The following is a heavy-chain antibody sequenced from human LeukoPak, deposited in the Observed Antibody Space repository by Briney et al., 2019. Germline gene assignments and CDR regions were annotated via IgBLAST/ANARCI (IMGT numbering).Heavy chain of an antibody. D-gene: IGHD6-19*01. J-gene: IGHJ4*02. CDR2: IYYSGST. V-gene: IGHV4-39*07. CDR1: GGSISSSSYY. Sequence: SETLSLTCTVSGGSISSSSYYWGWIRQPPGKGLEWIGSIYYSGSTYYNPSLKSRVTISVDTSKYQFSLNLSSVTAADTAVYYCARGEHSSGWYYFDYWGQGTLVTVSS. CDR3: ARGEHSSGWYYFDY.